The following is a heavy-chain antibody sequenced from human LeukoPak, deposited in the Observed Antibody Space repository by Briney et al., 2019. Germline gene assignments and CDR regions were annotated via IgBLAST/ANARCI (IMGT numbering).Heavy chain of an antibody. Sequence: SETLSLTCTVSGGSISSYYWSWIRQPPGKGLEWIGYIYYSGSTNYNPSLKSRVTISVDTSKNQFSLKLSPVTAADTAVYYCARGIISGNYGSGSYYNPYYYGMDVWGQGTTVTVSS. CDR3: ARGIISGNYGSGSYYNPYYYGMDV. D-gene: IGHD3-10*01. CDR2: IYYSGST. J-gene: IGHJ6*02. V-gene: IGHV4-59*08. CDR1: GGSISSYY.